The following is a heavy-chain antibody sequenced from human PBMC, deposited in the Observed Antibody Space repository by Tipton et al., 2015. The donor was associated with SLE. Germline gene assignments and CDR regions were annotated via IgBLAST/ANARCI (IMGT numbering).Heavy chain of an antibody. CDR1: GFTFSSYA. D-gene: IGHD6-13*01. CDR2: ISYDGNNK. V-gene: IGHV3-30-3*01. Sequence: SLRLSCAASGFTFSSYAMHWVRQAPGKGLEWVAIISYDGNNKYYADSVKGRFTISRDNSKNTLYLQMNSLRAEDAAVYYCARDSSSWLGGFDPWGQGTLVTVSS. J-gene: IGHJ5*02. CDR3: ARDSSSWLGGFDP.